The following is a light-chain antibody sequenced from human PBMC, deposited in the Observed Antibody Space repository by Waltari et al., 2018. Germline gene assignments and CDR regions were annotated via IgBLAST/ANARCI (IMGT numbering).Light chain of an antibody. CDR1: QDISTY. J-gene: IGKJ3*01. Sequence: DIQLTQSPSFLSASVGDRVTITCRASQDISTYLAWYQQKPGKAPKLLIHAVSTLPAGVPSRFSGGGSGTEFTLTISSLQPEDFATYYCQQLSGYPFTFGPGTKVDIK. V-gene: IGKV1-9*01. CDR3: QQLSGYPFT. CDR2: AVS.